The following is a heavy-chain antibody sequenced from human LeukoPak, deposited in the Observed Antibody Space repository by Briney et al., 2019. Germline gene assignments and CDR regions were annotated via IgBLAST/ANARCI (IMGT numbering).Heavy chain of an antibody. J-gene: IGHJ4*02. Sequence: GGSLRLSCAASGFTFSSYAMSWVRQAPGKGLEWVSAISGSGGSTSYADSVKGRFTISRDNSKNTLHLQMNSLRAEDTAVYYCAKGGITIFGVVIASSVDYWGQGTLVTVSS. D-gene: IGHD3-3*01. V-gene: IGHV3-23*01. CDR3: AKGGITIFGVVIASSVDY. CDR2: ISGSGGST. CDR1: GFTFSSYA.